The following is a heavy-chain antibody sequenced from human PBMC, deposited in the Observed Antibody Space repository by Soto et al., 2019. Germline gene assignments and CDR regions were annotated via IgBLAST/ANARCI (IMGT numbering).Heavy chain of an antibody. J-gene: IGHJ3*01. CDR1: GYTFNIYW. CDR2: IDNDGTA. D-gene: IGHD6-13*01. V-gene: IGHV3-74*01. CDR3: ARDLQHGFDF. Sequence: EVQLVESGGGLVQPGGSLRLSCAASGYTFNIYWMNWVRQIPGKGLVWVSHIDNDGTATYADSVKGRFTISRDNAKSTVYLQMNSLRDEDTAVYYCARDLQHGFDFWGQGTRVTVSS.